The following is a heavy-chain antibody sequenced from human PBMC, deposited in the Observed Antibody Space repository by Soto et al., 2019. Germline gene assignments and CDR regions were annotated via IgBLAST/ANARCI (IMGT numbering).Heavy chain of an antibody. Sequence: QLQLQESGPGLVKSSETLSLTCSVSGGSISNNNYYWGWIRQPPGKGLEWIGSIYYSGSTYYNPSLKSRVTISPDTSKTQCSLKLTSVTTADAAVYYCARTYLRGSGSGTDVWGQRTTVTVSS. V-gene: IGHV4-39*01. CDR2: IYYSGST. CDR1: GGSISNNNYY. CDR3: ARTYLRGSGSGTDV. J-gene: IGHJ6*02. D-gene: IGHD3-10*01.